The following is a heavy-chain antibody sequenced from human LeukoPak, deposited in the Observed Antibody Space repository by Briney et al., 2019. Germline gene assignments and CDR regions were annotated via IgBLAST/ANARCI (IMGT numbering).Heavy chain of an antibody. CDR3: ARGSVAGTRRWFDP. J-gene: IGHJ5*02. V-gene: IGHV4-59*12. CDR2: IYYSGST. Sequence: PSETLSLTCTASGGYIRSYYWSWIRQPPGKGLEWIGYIYYSGSTNYNPSLKSRVTMSVDTSKSQFSLKLSSVTAADTAVYYCARGSVAGTRRWFDPWGQGTLVTVSS. CDR1: GGYIRSYY. D-gene: IGHD6-19*01.